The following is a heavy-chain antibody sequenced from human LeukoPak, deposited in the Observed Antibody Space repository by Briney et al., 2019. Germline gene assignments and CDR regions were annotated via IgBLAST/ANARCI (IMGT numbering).Heavy chain of an antibody. Sequence: GGPLRLSCAASGFTFSSYGMHWVRQAPGKGLEWVAFIRYDGSNKYYADSVRGRFTISRDNSKNTLYLQMNSLRAEDTAVYFCAKGSKAVLFTRDHYMDVWGKGTTVTISS. CDR3: AKGSKAVLFTRDHYMDV. J-gene: IGHJ6*03. V-gene: IGHV3-30*02. CDR1: GFTFSSYG. D-gene: IGHD6-19*01. CDR2: IRYDGSNK.